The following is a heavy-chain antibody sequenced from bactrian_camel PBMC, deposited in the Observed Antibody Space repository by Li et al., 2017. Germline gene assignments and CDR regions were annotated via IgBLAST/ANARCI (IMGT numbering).Heavy chain of an antibody. D-gene: IGHD1*01. CDR3: WARRSSTIGRIGPLDYDH. CDR1: GNTYNTFC. Sequence: HVQLVESGGRSVQAGGSLRLSCAASGNTYNTFCMVWFRQAPGKAREGVAAIDSDGIASYADPVKGRFTVSRDKDEYVVHLEMNNLEPDDTAMYYCWARRSSTIGRIGPLDYDHWGQGTQVTVS. CDR2: IDSDGIA. V-gene: IGHV3S53*01. J-gene: IGHJ4*01.